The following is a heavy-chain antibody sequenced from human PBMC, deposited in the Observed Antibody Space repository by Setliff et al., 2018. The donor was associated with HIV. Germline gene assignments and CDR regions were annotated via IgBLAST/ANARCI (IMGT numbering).Heavy chain of an antibody. CDR3: ARAFLLVPAARDYYYYMDV. CDR2: IYPGDSDA. V-gene: IGHV5-51*01. Sequence: GESLKISCKGSGYSFTNYWIGWVRQVPGKGLEWMGVIYPGDSDAKYNPSFQDQVTISIDKSIDTAYLQWGSLKASDTAIYYCARAFLLVPAARDYYYYMDVWGKGTTVTVSS. D-gene: IGHD2-2*01. J-gene: IGHJ6*03. CDR1: GYSFTNYW.